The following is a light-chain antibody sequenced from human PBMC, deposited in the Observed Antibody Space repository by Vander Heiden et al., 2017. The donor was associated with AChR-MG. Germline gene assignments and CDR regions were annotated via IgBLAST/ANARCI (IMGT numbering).Light chain of an antibody. Sequence: EIVMTQSPATLSVSPGERATLSCRASQSVSSTLAWYQQRPGQSPRLLIYGASTRATGIPARFSGSGSGTEFTLTISSLQSEDFAVYYCHQDKNWLWTFGQGTKVEIK. CDR1: QSVSST. J-gene: IGKJ1*01. CDR3: HQDKNWLWT. CDR2: GAS. V-gene: IGKV3-15*01.